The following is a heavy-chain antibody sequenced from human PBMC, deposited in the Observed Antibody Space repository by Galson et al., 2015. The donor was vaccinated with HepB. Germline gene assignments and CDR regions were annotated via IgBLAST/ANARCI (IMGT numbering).Heavy chain of an antibody. CDR1: GYSFTSYW. V-gene: IGHV5-10-1*01. J-gene: IGHJ6*02. Sequence: QSGAEVKKPGESLRISCKGSGYSFTSYWISWVRQMPGKGLEWMGRIDPSDSYTNYSPSFQGHVTISADKSISTAYLQWSSLKASDTAMYYCARREQHTSLLYGMDVWGQGTTVTVS. CDR3: ARREQHTSLLYGMDV. D-gene: IGHD1/OR15-1a*01. CDR2: IDPSDSYT.